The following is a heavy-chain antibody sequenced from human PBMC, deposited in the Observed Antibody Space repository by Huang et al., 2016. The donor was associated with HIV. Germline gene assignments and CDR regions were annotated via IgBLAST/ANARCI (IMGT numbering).Heavy chain of an antibody. Sequence: QVQLVESGGGVVQPGGSLSLSCTASGFTFGSFGMHGVRQAPGKGLKWVAFIRYDGNNYYYADSVRGRFTISRDNSKDTMYLQMNRLRPDDSAVYYCAKDLTYTFGRHFDYWGRGTLVTVSS. CDR1: GFTFGSFG. V-gene: IGHV3-30*02. CDR3: AKDLTYTFGRHFDY. J-gene: IGHJ4*02. D-gene: IGHD3-3*01. CDR2: IRYDGNNY.